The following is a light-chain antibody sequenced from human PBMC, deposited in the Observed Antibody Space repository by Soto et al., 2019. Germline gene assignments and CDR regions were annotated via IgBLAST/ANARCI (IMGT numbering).Light chain of an antibody. CDR2: AAS. CDR1: QDIRNY. V-gene: IGKV1-27*01. Sequence: DIQMTQSPSSLSVSVGGRVTITCRASQDIRNYLAWYQQKPGKVPKLLIYAASTLQSGVPSRFSGSGSGTDFTLTINSLRPEDIATYYCQKYDRAPFTFGPGTKVDIK. CDR3: QKYDRAPFT. J-gene: IGKJ3*01.